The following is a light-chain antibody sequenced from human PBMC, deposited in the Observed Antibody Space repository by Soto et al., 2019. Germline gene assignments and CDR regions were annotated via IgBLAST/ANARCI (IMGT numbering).Light chain of an antibody. Sequence: EIVLTQSPATLSLSPGERATLSCRASQSVSSYLAWYQQKPGQAHRLLIYDASNRATGIPARISGSGSGTDLTLTISSLEPEDFACYYCQNRSNWPQNLTFGGGTKVEIK. CDR2: DAS. V-gene: IGKV3-11*01. CDR3: QNRSNWPQNLT. J-gene: IGKJ4*01. CDR1: QSVSSY.